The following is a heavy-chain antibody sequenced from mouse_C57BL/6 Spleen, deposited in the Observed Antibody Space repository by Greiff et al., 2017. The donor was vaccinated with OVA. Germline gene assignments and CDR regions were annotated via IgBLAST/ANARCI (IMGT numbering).Heavy chain of an antibody. CDR1: GFTFSDYG. J-gene: IGHJ4*01. CDR3: ARNYDYLYYYAMDY. V-gene: IGHV5-17*01. D-gene: IGHD2-4*01. Sequence: DVMLVESGGGLVKPGGSLKLSCAASGFTFSDYGMHWVRQAPEKGLEWVAYISSGSSTIYYADTVKGRFTISRDNAKNTLFLQMTSLRSEDTAMYYCARNYDYLYYYAMDYWGQGTSVTVSS. CDR2: ISSGSSTI.